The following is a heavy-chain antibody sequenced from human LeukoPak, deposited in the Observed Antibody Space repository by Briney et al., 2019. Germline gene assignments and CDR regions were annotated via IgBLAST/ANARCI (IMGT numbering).Heavy chain of an antibody. D-gene: IGHD2-15*01. CDR2: IYSGGST. CDR3: ASPNPTNCSGGSCYPPELYYYYGMDV. V-gene: IGHV3-53*04. Sequence: GGSLRLSCAASGFTVSSNYMSWVRQAPGKGLEGVSVIYSGGSTYYADSVKGRFTISRHNSKNTLYLQMNSLRAEDTAVYYCASPNPTNCSGGSCYPPELYYYYGMDVWGQGTTVTVSS. CDR1: GFTVSSNY. J-gene: IGHJ6*02.